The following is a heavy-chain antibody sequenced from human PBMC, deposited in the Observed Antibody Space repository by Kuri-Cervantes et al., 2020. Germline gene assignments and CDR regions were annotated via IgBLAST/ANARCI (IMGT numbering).Heavy chain of an antibody. Sequence: SVKVSCKASGGTFSSYAISWVRQAPGQGLEWMGGIIPIFGTANYAQKFQGRVTITADESTCTAYMELSSLRSDDTAVYYCARDDPNLNVDTATNDYWGQGTLVTVSS. V-gene: IGHV1-69*13. D-gene: IGHD5-18*01. CDR1: GGTFSSYA. CDR3: ARDDPNLNVDTATNDY. J-gene: IGHJ4*02. CDR2: IIPIFGTA.